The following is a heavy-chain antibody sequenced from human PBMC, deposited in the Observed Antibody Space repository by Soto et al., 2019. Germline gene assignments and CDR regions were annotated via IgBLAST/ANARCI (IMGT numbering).Heavy chain of an antibody. CDR3: ARLVCDSTSCPRHYFDN. CDR1: GGSISSYY. V-gene: IGHV4-59*12. D-gene: IGHD2-2*01. J-gene: IGHJ4*02. CDR2: IYYSGST. Sequence: PSETLSLTCTVSGGSISSYYWSWIRQPPGKGLEWIGYIYYSGSTNYNPSLKSRVTISVDTSKNQFSLYLQMNSLGAEDTAVFYCARLVCDSTSCPRHYFDNWGQGTPVTVSS.